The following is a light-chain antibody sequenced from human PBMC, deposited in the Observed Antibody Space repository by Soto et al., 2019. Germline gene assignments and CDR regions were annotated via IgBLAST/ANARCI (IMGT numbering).Light chain of an antibody. J-gene: IGLJ2*01. CDR1: SSGVGGYNY. V-gene: IGLV2-14*01. Sequence: QYARTQPASVSGSPGQSITISCTGNSSGVGGYNYVSWYQQHPGKAPKLMIYEVSNRPSGISNRFSGSKSGNTASLTISGLQAEDEAAYYCNSYTDTSIPVFGGGTKLTVL. CDR3: NSYTDTSIPV. CDR2: EVS.